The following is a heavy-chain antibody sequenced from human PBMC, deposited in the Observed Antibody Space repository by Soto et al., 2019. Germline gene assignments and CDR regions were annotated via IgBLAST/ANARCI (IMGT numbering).Heavy chain of an antibody. CDR2: ISAGGHTT. CDR1: GFTFRDFV. Sequence: EVQLLESGGGLVQPGGSLRLSCAASGFTFRDFVMTWVRQSPGRGLEGVSGISAGGHTTYYADSVKGRFTISRDNSKNTLSLQMNTLRAEDTAVYYCAYRNWEGCSGDNCYVFDFWGQGTLVTVSS. V-gene: IGHV3-23*01. J-gene: IGHJ4*02. CDR3: AYRNWEGCSGDNCYVFDF. D-gene: IGHD2-15*01.